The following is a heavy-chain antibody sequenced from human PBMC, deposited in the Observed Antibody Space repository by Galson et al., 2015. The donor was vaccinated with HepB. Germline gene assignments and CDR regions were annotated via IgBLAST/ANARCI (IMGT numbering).Heavy chain of an antibody. CDR2: ISSSGGGT. J-gene: IGHJ4*02. D-gene: IGHD6-19*01. V-gene: IGHV3-23*01. Sequence: SLRLSCAAAGFTFRNYAMSWVRQAPGKGPEWVSYISSSGGGTFYADSVKGRFTISRDNSKNTLYLQVNSLRAEDTAVYYCARDRVHSSGPGADYWGQGTLVTVSS. CDR1: GFTFRNYA. CDR3: ARDRVHSSGPGADY.